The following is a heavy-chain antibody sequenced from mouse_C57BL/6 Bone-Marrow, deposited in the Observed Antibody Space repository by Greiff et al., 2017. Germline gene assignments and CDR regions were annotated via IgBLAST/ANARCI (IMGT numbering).Heavy chain of an antibody. D-gene: IGHD1-3*01. Sequence: VQLQQSGPGLVQPSQSLSITCTVSGFSLTSYGVHWVRQSPGKGLEWLGVICSGGSTDYNAAFIARLSIRKDNSKSQVFFKMTSLQADDTARYYCARYNCLWYVDVWGTGTTVTVSS. CDR3: ARYNCLWYVDV. CDR1: GFSLTSYG. J-gene: IGHJ1*03. V-gene: IGHV2-2*01. CDR2: ICSGGST.